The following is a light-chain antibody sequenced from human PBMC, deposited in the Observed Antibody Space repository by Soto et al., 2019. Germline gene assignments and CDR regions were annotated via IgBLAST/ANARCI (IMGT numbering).Light chain of an antibody. CDR2: RNN. Sequence: QSVLTQPPSASGTPGQRATISCSESSSNIGSNYVYWYQQLPGTAPKLLIYRNNQRPSGVPDRFSGSKSGTSASLAISGLRSEDEADYYCAAWDDSLSAHVVFGGGTKLTVL. V-gene: IGLV1-47*01. CDR3: AAWDDSLSAHVV. CDR1: SSNIGSNY. J-gene: IGLJ2*01.